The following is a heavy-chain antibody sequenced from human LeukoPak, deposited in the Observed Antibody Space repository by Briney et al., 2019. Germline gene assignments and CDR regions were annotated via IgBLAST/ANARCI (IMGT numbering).Heavy chain of an antibody. CDR2: ISYDGSNK. V-gene: IGHV3-30*18. Sequence: PGGSLRLSCAASGFTFSSYVMHWVRQAPGKGLEWVAVISYDGSNKYYADSVKGRFTISRDNSKNTLYLQMNSLRAEDTAVYYCAKSGGSSGKALGYWGQGTLVTVSS. CDR1: GFTFSSYV. J-gene: IGHJ4*02. D-gene: IGHD3-22*01. CDR3: AKSGGSSGKALGY.